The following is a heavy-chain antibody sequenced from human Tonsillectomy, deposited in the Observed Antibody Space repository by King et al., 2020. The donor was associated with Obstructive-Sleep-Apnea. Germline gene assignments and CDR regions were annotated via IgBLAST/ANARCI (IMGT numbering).Heavy chain of an antibody. Sequence: VQLVESGGGLVKPGGSLRLSCAASGFTFSSYSMNWVRQAPGKGLEWGSSLSSSSSYIYYADSVKGRFTISRDNAKNSLYLQMNSLRAEDTAVYYCAREYFPSYCSSTSCLDGSYYFDYWGQGTLVTVSS. CDR1: GFTFSSYS. D-gene: IGHD2-2*01. J-gene: IGHJ4*02. V-gene: IGHV3-21*01. CDR3: AREYFPSYCSSTSCLDGSYYFDY. CDR2: LSSSSSYI.